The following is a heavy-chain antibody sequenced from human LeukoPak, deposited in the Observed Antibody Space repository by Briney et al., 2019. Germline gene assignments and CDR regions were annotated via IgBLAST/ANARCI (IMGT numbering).Heavy chain of an antibody. V-gene: IGHV4-34*01. CDR1: GGSFSGYY. Sequence: SETLSLTCAVYGGSFSGYYWSWIRQPPGKGLEWIGEINHSGSTNYNPSLKSRVTISVDASKNQFSLKLSSVTAADTAVYYCARGTNGYSSSWYGKNNWFDPWGQGTLVTVCS. CDR3: ARGTNGYSSSWYGKNNWFDP. D-gene: IGHD6-13*01. J-gene: IGHJ5*02. CDR2: INHSGST.